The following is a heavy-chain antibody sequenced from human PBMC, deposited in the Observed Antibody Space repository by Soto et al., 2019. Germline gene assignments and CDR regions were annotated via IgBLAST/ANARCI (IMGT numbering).Heavy chain of an antibody. V-gene: IGHV4-31*03. Sequence: SETLSLTCTVSGGSTSSGGYYWSWIRQYPGKGLEWIGFVYYSGSTYYNPSLKSRVIISVDTSKKQFSLKLSSVTAADTAVYYCARDAALKWFDPWGQGTLVT. D-gene: IGHD2-15*01. CDR2: VYYSGST. J-gene: IGHJ5*02. CDR1: GGSTSSGGYY. CDR3: ARDAALKWFDP.